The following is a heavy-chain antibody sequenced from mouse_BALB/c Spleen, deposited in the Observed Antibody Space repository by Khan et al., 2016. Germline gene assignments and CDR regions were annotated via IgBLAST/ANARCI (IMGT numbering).Heavy chain of an antibody. Sequence: QVQLKESGPGLVAPSQSLSITCTVSGFSLTRYGVHWVRQPPGKGLEWLGVIWAGGYTNYNSALMSRLSISKDNSKSQVFLKLNSLQTDDTAIYYCARDEYDGYFDYWGQGTTLTVSS. D-gene: IGHD2-3*01. J-gene: IGHJ2*01. CDR3: ARDEYDGYFDY. CDR1: GFSLTRYG. CDR2: IWAGGYT. V-gene: IGHV2-9*02.